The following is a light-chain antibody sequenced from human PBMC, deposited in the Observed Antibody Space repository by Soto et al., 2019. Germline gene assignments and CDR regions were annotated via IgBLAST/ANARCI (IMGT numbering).Light chain of an antibody. CDR2: KAS. CDR3: QQYDRFPYT. J-gene: IGKJ2*01. Sequence: DIQMTQSPSTLSASLGDTVTITCRASQSLSYWLAWYQQKPGQAPKLLIHKASTLESGVPSRFSGSGSGTEFTLTISSLQPDDFATLYCQQYDRFPYTFGQGTKLEIK. V-gene: IGKV1-5*03. CDR1: QSLSYW.